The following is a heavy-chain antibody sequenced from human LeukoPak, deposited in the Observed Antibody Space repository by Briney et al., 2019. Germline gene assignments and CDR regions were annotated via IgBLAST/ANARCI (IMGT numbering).Heavy chain of an antibody. CDR3: ARDFSGSYFHYGMDV. J-gene: IGHJ6*02. D-gene: IGHD1-26*01. CDR1: GYTFTSYD. V-gene: IGHV1-8*01. Sequence: ASVKVSCKASGYTFTSYDINWVRQATGQGLAWMGWMNPNSGNTGYAQKFQGRVTMTRNTSISTAYMELSSLRSEDTAVYYCARDFSGSYFHYGMDVWGQGTTVTVSS. CDR2: MNPNSGNT.